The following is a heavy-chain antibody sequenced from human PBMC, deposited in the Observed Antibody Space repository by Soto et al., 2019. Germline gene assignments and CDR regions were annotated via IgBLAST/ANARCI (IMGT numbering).Heavy chain of an antibody. CDR2: ISYDGSNK. CDR3: ARDVGLRWLAQFDY. J-gene: IGHJ4*02. Sequence: QVQLVESGGGVVQHGRSLRLSCAASGFTFSSYAMHWVRQAPGKGLEWVAVISYDGSNKYYADSVKGRFTISRDNSKNTLYLQMNSLRAEDTAVYYCARDVGLRWLAQFDYWGQGTLVTVSS. V-gene: IGHV3-30-3*01. CDR1: GFTFSSYA. D-gene: IGHD6-19*01.